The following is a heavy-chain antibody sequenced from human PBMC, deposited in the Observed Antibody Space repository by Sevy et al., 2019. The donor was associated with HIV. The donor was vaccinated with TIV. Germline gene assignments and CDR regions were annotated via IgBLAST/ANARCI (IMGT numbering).Heavy chain of an antibody. CDR1: GFTFSNYD. Sequence: GGSLRLSCVASGFTFSNYDMNWVRQAPGKGLEWVSKVRGRGRYICYADSVNGRLTISRDKAKDSLNLQMNGLRAEDTAVYYCVRNGGAYDSGFEPWGQGTLVTVSS. D-gene: IGHD3-22*01. CDR3: VRNGGAYDSGFEP. V-gene: IGHV3-21*05. CDR2: VRGRGRYI. J-gene: IGHJ5*02.